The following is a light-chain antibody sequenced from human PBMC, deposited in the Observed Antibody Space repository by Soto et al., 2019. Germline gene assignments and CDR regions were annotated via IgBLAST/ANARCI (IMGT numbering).Light chain of an antibody. CDR1: SSDVGNYNL. CDR2: EVS. J-gene: IGLJ1*01. CDR3: CSYAGSNYV. V-gene: IGLV2-23*02. Sequence: QSALTQPASVSGSPGQSTTISCTGTSSDVGNYNLVSWYQHHPGKAPKLIIYEVSKRPSGVSNRFSGSKSGDTASLTISGLQAEDEADYYCCSYAGSNYVFGTGTKLTVL.